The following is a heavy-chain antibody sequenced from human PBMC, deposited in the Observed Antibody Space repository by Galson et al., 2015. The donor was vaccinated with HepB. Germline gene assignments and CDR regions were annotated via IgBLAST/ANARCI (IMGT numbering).Heavy chain of an antibody. J-gene: IGHJ4*02. CDR3: AREVAHFQILSTPYFGD. CDR2: INPSGGST. CDR1: GYTFTSYY. D-gene: IGHD5/OR15-5a*01. V-gene: IGHV1-46*01. Sequence: SVKVSCKASGYTFTSYYMHWVRQAPGQGLEWMGIINPSGGSTSYAQKFQGRVTMTRDTSTSTVYMELSSLRSEDTAVYYCAREVAHFQILSTPYFGDWGQGTLVTVSS.